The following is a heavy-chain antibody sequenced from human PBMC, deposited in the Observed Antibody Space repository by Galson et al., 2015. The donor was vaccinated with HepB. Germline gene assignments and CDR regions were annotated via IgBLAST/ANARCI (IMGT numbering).Heavy chain of an antibody. CDR3: ARDNPENGDYVAPYGMDV. J-gene: IGHJ6*02. V-gene: IGHV1-69*01. CDR2: IIPIFGTA. Sequence: CKASEGTFRSYAISWVRQAPGQGLEWMGGIIPIFGTANYAQKFQGRVTITADESTSTAYMELSSLRSEDTAVYYCARDNPENGDYVAPYGMDVWGLGTTVTVSS. CDR1: EGTFRSYA. D-gene: IGHD4-17*01.